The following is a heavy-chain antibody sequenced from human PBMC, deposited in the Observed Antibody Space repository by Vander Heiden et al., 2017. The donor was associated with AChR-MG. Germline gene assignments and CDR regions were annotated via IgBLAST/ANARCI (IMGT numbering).Heavy chain of an antibody. J-gene: IGHJ4*02. D-gene: IGHD2-15*01. V-gene: IGHV3-21*01. CDR3: ARDPPGRDNY. CDR1: GFTFSSYS. CDR2: ISSSSSYI. Sequence: EVQLVESGGGLVKPGGPLRPSCAASGFTFSSYSMNWVRQAPGKGLEWVSSISSSSSYIYYADSVKGRFTISRDNAKNSLYLQMNSLRAEDTAVYYCARDPPGRDNYWGQGTLVTVSS.